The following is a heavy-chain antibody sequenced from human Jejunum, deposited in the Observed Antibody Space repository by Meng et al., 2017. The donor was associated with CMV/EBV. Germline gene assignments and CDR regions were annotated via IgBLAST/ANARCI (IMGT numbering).Heavy chain of an antibody. Sequence: CTASGYACMTYDSNWVRQAPGQGLEWMGWVSPNSDNAGYAQRFQGRVTFSRNSAISTAYMEVSSLTYEDTAVYYCARLSSYNSAYGYWGQGTLVTVSS. CDR2: VSPNSDNA. CDR3: ARLSSYNSAYGY. J-gene: IGHJ4*02. V-gene: IGHV1-8*03. D-gene: IGHD1-1*01. CDR1: GYACMTYD.